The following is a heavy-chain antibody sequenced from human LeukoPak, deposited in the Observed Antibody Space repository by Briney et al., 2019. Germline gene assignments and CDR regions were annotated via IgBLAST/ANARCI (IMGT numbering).Heavy chain of an antibody. CDR3: AKDSYCSGGSCYPLYWFDP. CDR2: ISGSGGST. V-gene: IGHV3-23*01. CDR1: GFTFSSDA. J-gene: IGHJ5*02. D-gene: IGHD2-15*01. Sequence: GGCLRLSCAASGFTFSSDAMSWVRQAPGKGLEWVSAISGSGGSTYYADSVKGRFTISRDNSKDTLYLQMNSLRAEDTAVYYCAKDSYCSGGSCYPLYWFDPWGQGTLVTVSS.